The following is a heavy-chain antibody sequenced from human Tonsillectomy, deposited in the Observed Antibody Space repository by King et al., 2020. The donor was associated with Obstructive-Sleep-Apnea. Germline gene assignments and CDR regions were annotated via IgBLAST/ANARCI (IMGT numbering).Heavy chain of an antibody. V-gene: IGHV4-30-4*01. J-gene: IGHJ4*02. CDR3: ARYCSGGSCYPHFDF. D-gene: IGHD2-15*01. Sequence: QLQESGPGLVKPSQTLSLTCTVSGGSIRSGDYYYNWIRQPPGKGLEWIGYIYYSGSTSYNPSLKSRVTISVDTSKNHFSLKLSSVTAADTAVYYCARYCSGGSCYPHFDFWGQGTLVTVSS. CDR2: IYYSGST. CDR1: GGSIRSGDYY.